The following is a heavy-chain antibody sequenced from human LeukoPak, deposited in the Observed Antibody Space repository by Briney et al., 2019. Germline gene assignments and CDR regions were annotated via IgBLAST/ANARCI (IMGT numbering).Heavy chain of an antibody. CDR3: ASAKQDQYGAYAVDY. CDR1: GGSFSGYY. Sequence: SETLSLTCAVYGGSFSGYYWSWVRQPPGKGLEWVGEINHSGSTNYNPSLMSRVTISVDTSKNQFSLKLSSVTAADTAVYYCASAKQDQYGAYAVDYWGEAPLVTVSS. CDR2: INHSGST. J-gene: IGHJ4*02. V-gene: IGHV4-34*01. D-gene: IGHD4-17*01.